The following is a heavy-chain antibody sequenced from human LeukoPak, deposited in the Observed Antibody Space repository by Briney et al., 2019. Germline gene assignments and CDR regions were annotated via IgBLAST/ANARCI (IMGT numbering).Heavy chain of an antibody. CDR2: IYSGGST. Sequence: PGGSLRLSCAASGFTVSSNYMSWVHQAPGKGLEWASVIYSGGSTYHADSVKGRFTISRHNSKNTLYLQMNSLRAEDTAVYYCARDQTPSGMDVWGQGTTVTVSS. J-gene: IGHJ6*02. CDR1: GFTVSSNY. V-gene: IGHV3-53*04. CDR3: ARDQTPSGMDV.